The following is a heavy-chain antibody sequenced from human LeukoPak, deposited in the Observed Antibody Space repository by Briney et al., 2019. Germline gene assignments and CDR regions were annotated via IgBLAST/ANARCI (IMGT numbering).Heavy chain of an antibody. CDR1: GGSISSSSYY. CDR3: AGHYYGSGGGFDH. V-gene: IGHV4-61*05. CDR2: IYYSGST. Sequence: SETLSLTCTVSGGSISSSSYYWGWIRQPPGKGLEWIGFIYYSGSTNYNPSLKSRVTISLDTSKNQFSLKLSSVTAEDTAVYYCAGHYYGSGGGFDHWGQGTLVTVSS. D-gene: IGHD3-10*01. J-gene: IGHJ4*02.